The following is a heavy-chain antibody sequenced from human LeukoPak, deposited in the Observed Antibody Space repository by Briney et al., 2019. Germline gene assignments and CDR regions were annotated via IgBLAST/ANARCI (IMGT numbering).Heavy chain of an antibody. CDR3: ARATYDTLTGYYDAFDI. CDR2: INSDGSST. Sequence: GGSLSLSCAASGFTFISYWWHWVAQPPGKGLGWFSLINSDGSSTSYAASVKGRFTISRDNAKNTLYLQMNSLRAEDTAVYYCARATYDTLTGYYDAFDIWGQGTMVTVSS. J-gene: IGHJ3*02. D-gene: IGHD3-9*01. V-gene: IGHV3-74*01. CDR1: GFTFISYW.